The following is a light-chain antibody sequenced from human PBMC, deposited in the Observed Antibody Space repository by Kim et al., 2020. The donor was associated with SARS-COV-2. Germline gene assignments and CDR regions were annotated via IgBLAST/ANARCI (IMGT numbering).Light chain of an antibody. CDR1: SLRSYY. Sequence: SSELTQDPAVSVALGQTVRITCQGDSLRSYYASWYQQKPGQAPVLVIYGKNNRPSGIPDRCSGSSSGNTASLTIAGAQAEDEADYYCNSRDSSGNHLVFGGDSQLTVL. CDR2: GKN. CDR3: NSRDSSGNHLV. J-gene: IGLJ2*01. V-gene: IGLV3-19*01.